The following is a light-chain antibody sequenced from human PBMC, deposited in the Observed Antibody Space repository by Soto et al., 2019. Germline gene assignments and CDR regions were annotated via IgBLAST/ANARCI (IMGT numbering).Light chain of an antibody. CDR1: QSISSD. CDR2: GAF. CDR3: QQYNNWPRT. V-gene: IGKV3-15*01. J-gene: IGKJ2*01. Sequence: ETVMTQCPATPSVPPGARATLSCRASQSISSDLAWYQHKPGQATRLLIHGAFTTATGIPARFSGSGSGREFTLTISSLQTEEFAVYDGQQYNNWPRTFGQGGKLEIK.